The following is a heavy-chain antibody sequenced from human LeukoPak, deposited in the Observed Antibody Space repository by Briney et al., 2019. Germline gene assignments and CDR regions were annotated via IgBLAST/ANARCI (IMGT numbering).Heavy chain of an antibody. V-gene: IGHV4-34*01. CDR1: GGSFSGYH. J-gene: IGHJ4*02. Sequence: PSETLSPTCAVYGGSFSGYHWSWIRQPPGKGLEWIGEINHSGSTNYNPSLKSRVTISVDTSKNQFSLKLSSVTAADTAVYYCARGYYDFWSGYYRSPDYWGQGTMVTVSS. CDR3: ARGYYDFWSGYYRSPDY. D-gene: IGHD3-3*01. CDR2: INHSGST.